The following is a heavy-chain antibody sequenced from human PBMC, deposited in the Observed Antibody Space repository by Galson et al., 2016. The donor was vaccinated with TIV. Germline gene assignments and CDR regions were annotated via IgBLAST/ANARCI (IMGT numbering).Heavy chain of an antibody. J-gene: IGHJ6*02. CDR1: GYPFTAYY. Sequence: SVKVSCKASGYPFTAYYIHWVRQAPGQGPEWMGWINPNGDDTNYAQRFQGMVSMTRDTSISTAYMELSRLRSDDTAVFFCARGFNYGFDFYYGMDGWGQGTTVTVSS. V-gene: IGHV1-2*02. CDR2: INPNGDDT. D-gene: IGHD5-18*01. CDR3: ARGFNYGFDFYYGMDG.